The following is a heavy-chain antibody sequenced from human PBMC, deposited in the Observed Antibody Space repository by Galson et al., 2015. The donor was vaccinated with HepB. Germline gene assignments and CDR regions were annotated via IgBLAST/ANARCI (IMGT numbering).Heavy chain of an antibody. CDR3: TTDFFPYDYVWGSYRPGGY. Sequence: SLRLSCAASGFIFSNAWMSWVRQSPGKGLEWVGRIKSKTDGGTTDYASPVKGRFTISRDDPKNTLYLQMNSLKTEDTAVYYCTTDFFPYDYVWGSYRPGGYWGLGTLVTVSS. CDR2: IKSKTDGGTT. V-gene: IGHV3-15*01. CDR1: GFIFSNAW. J-gene: IGHJ4*02. D-gene: IGHD3-16*02.